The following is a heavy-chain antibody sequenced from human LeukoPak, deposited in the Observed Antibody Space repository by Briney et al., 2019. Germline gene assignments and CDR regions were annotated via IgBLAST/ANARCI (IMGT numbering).Heavy chain of an antibody. V-gene: IGHV1-69-2*01. Sequence: GASVKVSCKASGYTFTDYYMHWVQQAPGKGLEWMGRVDPEDGETIYAEKFQGRVTMTRNTSISTAYMELSSLRSEDTAVYYCARVRGELTGEFDYWGQGTLVTVSS. J-gene: IGHJ4*02. CDR3: ARVRGELTGEFDY. D-gene: IGHD7-27*01. CDR1: GYTFTDYY. CDR2: VDPEDGET.